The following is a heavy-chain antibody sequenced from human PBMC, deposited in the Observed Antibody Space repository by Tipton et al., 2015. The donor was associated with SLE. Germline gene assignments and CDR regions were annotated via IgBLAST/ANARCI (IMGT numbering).Heavy chain of an antibody. Sequence: LRLSCTVSGGSISSYYWSWIRQPAGKGLEWIGRIYTSGSTNYNPSLKSRVTISVDTSKNQFPLKLSSVTAADTAVYYCAREDYGDYGGYYYYYGMDVWGQGTTVTVSS. CDR2: IYTSGST. CDR1: GGSISSYY. V-gene: IGHV4-4*07. J-gene: IGHJ6*02. D-gene: IGHD4-17*01. CDR3: AREDYGDYGGYYYYYGMDV.